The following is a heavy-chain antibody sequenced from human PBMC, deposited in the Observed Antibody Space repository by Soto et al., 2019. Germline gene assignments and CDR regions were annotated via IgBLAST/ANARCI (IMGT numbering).Heavy chain of an antibody. V-gene: IGHV6-1*01. D-gene: IGHD1-26*01. CDR3: AKDQAVGGTTGGMDV. CDR2: TYYRSKWYN. J-gene: IGHJ6*02. CDR1: GDSVSSNSAG. Sequence: PSQTLSLTCAISGDSVSSNSAGWNWIRQSPSRGLEWLGRTYYRSKWYNDYAVSVKSRMAINADTSKNQFSLQVNSVTPEDTAVYYCAKDQAVGGTTGGMDVWGQGATVTVSS.